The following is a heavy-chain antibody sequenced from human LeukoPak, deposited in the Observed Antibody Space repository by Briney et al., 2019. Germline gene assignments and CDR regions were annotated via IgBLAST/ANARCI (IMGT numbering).Heavy chain of an antibody. CDR3: ARGDYGYCSSTSCYRPYYYYGMDV. J-gene: IGHJ6*02. Sequence: ASETLSLTCAVYGGSFSGYYWSWIRQPPGKGLEWIGEINHSGSTNYNPSLKSRVTISVDTSKNQFSLKLSSVTAADTAVYYCARGDYGYCSSTSCYRPYYYYGMDVWGQGTTVTVSS. CDR1: GGSFSGYY. CDR2: INHSGST. D-gene: IGHD2-2*02. V-gene: IGHV4-34*01.